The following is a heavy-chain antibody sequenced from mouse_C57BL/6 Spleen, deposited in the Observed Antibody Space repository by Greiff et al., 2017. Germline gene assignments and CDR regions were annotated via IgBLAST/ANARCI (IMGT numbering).Heavy chain of an antibody. CDR1: GYTFTDHT. CDR3: ARDGYYDYDGYAMDY. D-gene: IGHD2-4*01. V-gene: IGHV1-78*01. Sequence: VQLQQSDAELVKPGASVKISCKVSGYTFTDHTIHWMKQRPEQGLEWIGYIYPRDGSTKYNEKFKGKATLTADKSSSTAYMQLNSLTSEDSAVYFCARDGYYDYDGYAMDYWGQGTSVTVSS. J-gene: IGHJ4*01. CDR2: IYPRDGST.